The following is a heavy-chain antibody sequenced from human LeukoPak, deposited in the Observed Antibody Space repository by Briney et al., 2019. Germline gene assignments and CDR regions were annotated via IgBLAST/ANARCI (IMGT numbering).Heavy chain of an antibody. CDR2: IIPIFGTA. J-gene: IGHJ5*02. V-gene: IGHV1-69*01. CDR1: GGTFSSYA. D-gene: IGHD3-10*01. Sequence: SVKVSCKASGGTFSSYAISWVQQAPGQGLEWMGGIIPIFGTANYAQKFQGRVTITADESTSTAYMELSSLRSEDTAVYYCARVFYYGSGSPNWFDPWGQGTLVTVSS. CDR3: ARVFYYGSGSPNWFDP.